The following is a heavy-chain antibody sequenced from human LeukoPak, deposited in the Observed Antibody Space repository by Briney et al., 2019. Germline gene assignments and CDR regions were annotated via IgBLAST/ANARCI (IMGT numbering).Heavy chain of an antibody. Sequence: TGGSLRLSCAASGFTFSSYSMNWVRQAPGKGLEWVSGISGSGGSTYYADSVKGRFTISRDNSKNTLYLQMNSLRAEDTAVYYCARDARDGYGGNPFDYWGQGTLVTVSS. CDR2: ISGSGGST. CDR3: ARDARDGYGGNPFDY. D-gene: IGHD4-23*01. J-gene: IGHJ4*02. CDR1: GFTFSSYS. V-gene: IGHV3-23*01.